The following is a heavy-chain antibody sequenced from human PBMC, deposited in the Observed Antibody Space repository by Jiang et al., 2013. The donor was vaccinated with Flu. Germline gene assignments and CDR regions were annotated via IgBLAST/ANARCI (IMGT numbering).Heavy chain of an antibody. CDR3: ARLQFPESRRDAFDI. CDR2: PGDSDT. D-gene: IGHD5/OR15-5a*01. J-gene: IGHJ3*02. Sequence: PGDSDTRYSPPSKARSTISADKSISTAYLQWSSLKASDTAMYYCARLQFPESRRDAFDIWGQGTMVTVSS. V-gene: IGHV5-51*01.